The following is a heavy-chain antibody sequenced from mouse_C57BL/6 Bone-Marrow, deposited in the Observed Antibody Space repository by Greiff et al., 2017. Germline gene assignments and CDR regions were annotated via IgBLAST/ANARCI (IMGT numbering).Heavy chain of an antibody. CDR2: IDPEDGDT. J-gene: IGHJ4*01. D-gene: IGHD1-1*01. V-gene: IGHV14-1*01. Sequence: EVKVVESGAELVRPGASVKLSCTASGFNIKDYYMHWVKQRPEQGLEWIGRIDPEDGDTEYAPKFQGKATMTADTSSNTAYLQLSSLTSEDTAVYYCTTYLIYYYGSSYEDYAMDYWGQGTSVTVSS. CDR3: TTYLIYYYGSSYEDYAMDY. CDR1: GFNIKDYY.